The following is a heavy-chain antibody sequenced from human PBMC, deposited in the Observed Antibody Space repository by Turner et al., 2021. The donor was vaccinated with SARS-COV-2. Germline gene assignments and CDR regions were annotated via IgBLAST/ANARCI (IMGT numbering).Heavy chain of an antibody. J-gene: IGHJ6*02. V-gene: IGHV4-59*08. Sequence: QVPLQQSGPGLVKPSETLSLPCTVPGGSISSYSWSWIRQPPGKGLEWIGYIHYSGSTNYNPSLKSRVTISVNTSKNQFSLKLSSVTAADTAVYYCARHGFSGWDGGGMDVWGQGTTVTVSS. D-gene: IGHD6-19*01. CDR1: GGSISSYS. CDR3: ARHGFSGWDGGGMDV. CDR2: IHYSGST.